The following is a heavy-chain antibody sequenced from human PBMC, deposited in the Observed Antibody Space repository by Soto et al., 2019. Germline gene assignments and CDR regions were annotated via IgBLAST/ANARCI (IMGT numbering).Heavy chain of an antibody. D-gene: IGHD3-16*01. J-gene: IGHJ4*02. V-gene: IGHV4-34*01. CDR1: GGSFSGYY. Sequence: SETLSLTCAVYGGSFSGYYWSWIRQPPGKGLEWIGEINHSGSTNYNPSLKSRVTISVDTSKNQFSLKLSSVTAADTAVYYCARVRYYDYVWGSPRLDYWGQGTLVTVSS. CDR3: ARVRYYDYVWGSPRLDY. CDR2: INHSGST.